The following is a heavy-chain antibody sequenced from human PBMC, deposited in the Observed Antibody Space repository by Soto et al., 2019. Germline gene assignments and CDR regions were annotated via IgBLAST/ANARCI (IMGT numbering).Heavy chain of an antibody. Sequence: GGSLRLSCVVSGFIPSSYAMSWVRQAPGKGLEWVSGISGSGGATSYADSVKGRFTISRDNSKNTLYLQMNGLSAEDTAIYYCAKDAIMVSSSFNYFDFWGQGALVTVSS. CDR2: ISGSGGAT. CDR1: GFIPSSYA. J-gene: IGHJ4*02. V-gene: IGHV3-23*01. CDR3: AKDAIMVSSSFNYFDF. D-gene: IGHD6-13*01.